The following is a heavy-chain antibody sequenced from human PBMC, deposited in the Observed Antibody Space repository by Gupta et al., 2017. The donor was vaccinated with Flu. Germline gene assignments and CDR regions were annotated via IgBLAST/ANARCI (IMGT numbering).Heavy chain of an antibody. D-gene: IGHD2-21*01. CDR1: SYA. Sequence: SYAMTWIRQAPGKGLEWVSIITGGGDTSYADSVKGRFSISRDNSKNTLYLQMNSLRAEDTALYYCAKGAPCSGDCVTFDYWGQGTLVTVSS. CDR2: ITGGGDT. J-gene: IGHJ4*02. CDR3: AKGAPCSGDCVTFDY. V-gene: IGHV3-23*01.